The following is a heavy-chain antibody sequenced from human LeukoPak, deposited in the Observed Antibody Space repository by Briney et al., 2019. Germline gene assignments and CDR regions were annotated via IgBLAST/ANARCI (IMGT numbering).Heavy chain of an antibody. Sequence: PGGSLRLSCAASGFTFSDYYMSWIRQAPGKGLEWVSYISSSGSTIYYADSVKGRFTISRDNAKNSLYLQMNSLRAEDTAVYYCARDRVSYYDSSGYFPNDYWGQGTLVTVS. D-gene: IGHD3-22*01. J-gene: IGHJ4*02. CDR2: ISSSGSTI. V-gene: IGHV3-11*01. CDR3: ARDRVSYYDSSGYFPNDY. CDR1: GFTFSDYY.